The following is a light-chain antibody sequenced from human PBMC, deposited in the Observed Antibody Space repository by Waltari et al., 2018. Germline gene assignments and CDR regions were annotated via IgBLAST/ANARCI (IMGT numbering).Light chain of an antibody. CDR2: RNN. CDR1: SSNIARNY. J-gene: IGLJ2*01. V-gene: IGLV1-47*01. Sequence: QSVLTQPPSASGTPGPRVTLSCSGSSSNIARNYVYWYQQRPGTASKLLIYRNNQRPSAVPDRFSGSKSGTSASLAISGLRSEDEADYYCAAWDDSLSGPVFGGGTKLTVL. CDR3: AAWDDSLSGPV.